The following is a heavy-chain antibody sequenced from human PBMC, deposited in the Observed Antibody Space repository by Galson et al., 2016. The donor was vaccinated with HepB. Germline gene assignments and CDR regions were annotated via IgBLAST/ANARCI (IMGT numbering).Heavy chain of an antibody. Sequence: SLRLSCAVSGLSLSDYNMNWVRQAPGKGLEWVSFIGSRSTNIYYGDSVRGRFIISRDNAKNSLYLQMTSLRVDDTEIYYCVTEGVDTGLAFDHWGQGALVTVSS. CDR1: GLSLSDYN. CDR3: VTEGVDTGLAFDH. CDR2: IGSRSTNI. J-gene: IGHJ4*02. V-gene: IGHV3-21*01. D-gene: IGHD5-18*01.